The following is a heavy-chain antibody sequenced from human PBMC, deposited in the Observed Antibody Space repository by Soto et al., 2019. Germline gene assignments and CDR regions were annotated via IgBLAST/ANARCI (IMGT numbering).Heavy chain of an antibody. V-gene: IGHV2-5*02. CDR2: IYWDDDK. J-gene: IGHJ5*02. CDR1: GFSLSTSGVG. Sequence: QITLKESGPTLVKPTQTLTLTCTFSGFSLSTSGVGVGWIRQPPGKALEWLALIYWDDDKRYSPPLKSRLTIPKDTSKNQVVLTMTNMDPVDTATYYCGHYRGEERWLHCWFDPWGQGTLVTVSS. D-gene: IGHD3-16*01. CDR3: GHYRGEERWLHCWFDP.